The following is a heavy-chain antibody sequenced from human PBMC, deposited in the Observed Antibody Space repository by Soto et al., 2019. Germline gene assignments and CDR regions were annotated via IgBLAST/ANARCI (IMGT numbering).Heavy chain of an antibody. CDR3: AADSSGSSFDY. V-gene: IGHV1-58*01. D-gene: IGHD1-26*01. J-gene: IGHJ4*02. Sequence: SVKVSCKASGFTFTSSAVQWVRQARGQRLEWIGWIVVGSGNTNYAQKFQERVTITRDMSTSTAYMELSSLRSEDTVVYYCAADSSGSSFDYWGQGTLVTVSS. CDR1: GFTFTSSA. CDR2: IVVGSGNT.